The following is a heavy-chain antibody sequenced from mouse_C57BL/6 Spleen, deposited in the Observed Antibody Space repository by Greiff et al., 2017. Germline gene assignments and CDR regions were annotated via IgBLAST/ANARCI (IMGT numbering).Heavy chain of an antibody. D-gene: IGHD4-1*01. CDR1: GFNIKDYY. V-gene: IGHV14-2*01. J-gene: IGHJ3*01. CDR2: IDPEDGET. Sequence: VQLQQSGAELVKPGASVKLSCTASGFNIKDYYMHWVKQRTEQGLEWIGRIDPEDGETKYAPQFQGKATITADTASNTAYLQLSSLTSEDTAVYYCAAINWDGFSFAYWCQGTLVTVSA. CDR3: AAINWDGFSFAY.